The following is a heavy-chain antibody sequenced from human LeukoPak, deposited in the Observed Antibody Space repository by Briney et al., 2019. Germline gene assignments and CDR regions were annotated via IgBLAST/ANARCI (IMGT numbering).Heavy chain of an antibody. V-gene: IGHV3-30*03. Sequence: GGSLRLSCAASGFTFSSYGMHWVRQAPGKGLEWVAVISYDGSNKYYADSVKGRFTISRDNAKNSVYLQMNSLRDDDTAVYYCARGTGTGWRFDFWGQGTLVTVSS. D-gene: IGHD3/OR15-3a*01. CDR3: ARGTGTGWRFDF. J-gene: IGHJ4*02. CDR2: ISYDGSNK. CDR1: GFTFSSYG.